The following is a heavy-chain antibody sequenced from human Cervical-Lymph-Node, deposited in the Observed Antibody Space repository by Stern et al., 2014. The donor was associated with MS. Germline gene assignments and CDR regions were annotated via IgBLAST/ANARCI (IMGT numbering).Heavy chain of an antibody. CDR2: VYYSGTP. D-gene: IGHD6-19*01. J-gene: IGHJ5*02. Sequence: QLQLQESGPGLVKPSETLSLTCTVSGGSNSSSSYYWAWIRQPPGKGLEWIGIVYYSGTPYYTSPLKSRITVPLDTSKNQSSLSLSSVTAADTAVYYCATVADNWFDPWGQGTLVTVSP. CDR1: GGSNSSSSYY. CDR3: ATVADNWFDP. V-gene: IGHV4-39*01.